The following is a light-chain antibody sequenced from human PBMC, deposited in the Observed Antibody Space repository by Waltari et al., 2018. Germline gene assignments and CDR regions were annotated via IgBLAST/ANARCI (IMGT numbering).Light chain of an antibody. CDR2: EVS. CDR1: SSDIGGYNG. V-gene: IGLV2-8*02. CDR3: GSYRTGKTWV. J-gene: IGLJ3*02. Sequence: QSALSQPPSVSKSLGQSVTISCTGTSSDIGGYNGISWYQQYSGTAPRLLIYEVSERPSGVPARFSGSKSGNTASLTISGLQAEDEADYYCGSYRTGKTWVFGGGTRLTVL.